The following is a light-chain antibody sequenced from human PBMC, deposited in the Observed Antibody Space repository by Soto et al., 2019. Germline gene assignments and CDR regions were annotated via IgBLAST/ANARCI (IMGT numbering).Light chain of an antibody. CDR2: DAS. J-gene: IGKJ5*01. Sequence: EIVLTQSPGTLSASPGERVTLSCRASQSVSSSSLAWYQQKPGQAPRLLIYDASNRATGIPARFSGSGSGTDFTLTISSLEPEDFAVYYCQQRSNWPTFGQGTRLAIK. V-gene: IGKV3-11*01. CDR3: QQRSNWPT. CDR1: QSVSSSS.